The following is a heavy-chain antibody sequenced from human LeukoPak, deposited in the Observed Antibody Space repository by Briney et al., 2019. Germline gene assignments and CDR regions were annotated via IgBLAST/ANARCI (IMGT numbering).Heavy chain of an antibody. Sequence: SVKVSCKASGGTFSSYAISWVRQAPGQGLEWMGGIIPIFDTANYAQKFQGRVTITADESTSTAYMELSSLRSEDTAVYYCARYYSGWYYFDYWSQGTLVTVSS. CDR2: IIPIFDTA. CDR3: ARYYSGWYYFDY. D-gene: IGHD6-19*01. J-gene: IGHJ4*02. CDR1: GGTFSSYA. V-gene: IGHV1-69*13.